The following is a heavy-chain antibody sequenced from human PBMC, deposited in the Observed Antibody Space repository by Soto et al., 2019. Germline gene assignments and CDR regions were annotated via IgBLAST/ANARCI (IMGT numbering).Heavy chain of an antibody. D-gene: IGHD2-2*03. Sequence: ASVKVSCKASGYTFTSYDINWVRQATGQGLEWMGWMNPNSGNTGYAQKFQGRVTMTRNTSISTAYMELSSLRSEDTAVYYCARDGYCSSTSCSDAFDIWGQGTMVTVSS. CDR1: GYTFTSYD. CDR2: MNPNSGNT. V-gene: IGHV1-8*01. J-gene: IGHJ3*02. CDR3: ARDGYCSSTSCSDAFDI.